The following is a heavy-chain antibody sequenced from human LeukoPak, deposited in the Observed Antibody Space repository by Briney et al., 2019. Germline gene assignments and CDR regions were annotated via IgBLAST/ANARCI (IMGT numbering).Heavy chain of an antibody. D-gene: IGHD2-15*01. J-gene: IGHJ4*02. CDR1: GYSFTSYW. CDR3: ARHVAGYCSGGSCSRHPDY. CDR2: IYPGDSDT. V-gene: IGHV5-51*01. Sequence: GESLKISCKGSGYSFTSYWIGWVRQMPGKGLEWMGIIYPGDSDTRYSPSFQGQVTISADKSISTAYLQWSSLKASDTAMYYCARHVAGYCSGGSCSRHPDYWGQGTLVTVSS.